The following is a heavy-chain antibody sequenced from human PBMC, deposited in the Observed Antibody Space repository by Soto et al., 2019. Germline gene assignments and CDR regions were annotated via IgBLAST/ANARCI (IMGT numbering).Heavy chain of an antibody. CDR1: GYTFTSYY. V-gene: IGHV1-46*01. D-gene: IGHD2-21*02. CDR2: INPSGGST. Sequence: ASVKVSCKASGYTFTSYYMHWVRQAPGQGLEWMGIINPSGGSTSYAQKFQGRVTMTRDTSTSTVYMELSSLRSEDTAVYYCARDLVSVTNYYYYGMDAWGQGTTVTVSS. CDR3: ARDLVSVTNYYYYGMDA. J-gene: IGHJ6*02.